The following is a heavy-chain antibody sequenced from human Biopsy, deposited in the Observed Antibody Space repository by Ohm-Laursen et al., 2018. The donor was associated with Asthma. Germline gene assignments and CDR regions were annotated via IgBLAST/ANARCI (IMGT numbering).Heavy chain of an antibody. V-gene: IGHV3-21*01. Sequence: SLRLSCAASGFTSSSYSMNWVRQAPGKGLEWVSSISSSSSYIYYADSVKGRFTISRDNVKNPLYLQMNSLRAEDTAVYYCARDGTDMNEAMPKDYWGQGTLVTVSS. D-gene: IGHD2-2*01. CDR3: ARDGTDMNEAMPKDY. CDR2: ISSSSSYI. CDR1: GFTSSSYS. J-gene: IGHJ4*02.